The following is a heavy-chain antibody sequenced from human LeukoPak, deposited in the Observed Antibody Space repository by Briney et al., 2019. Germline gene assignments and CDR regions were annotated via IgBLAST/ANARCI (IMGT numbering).Heavy chain of an antibody. CDR3: ARETGDYYFDY. J-gene: IGHJ4*02. V-gene: IGHV3-33*01. CDR1: GFTFSSYG. Sequence: GGSLRLSCAASGFTFSSYGMHWVRQAPGKGLEWVAVIWYDGSNKYYADSVKGRFTIPRDNSKNTLYLQMNSLRAEDTAVYYCARETGDYYFDYWGRGTLVTVSS. CDR2: IWYDGSNK. D-gene: IGHD4-17*01.